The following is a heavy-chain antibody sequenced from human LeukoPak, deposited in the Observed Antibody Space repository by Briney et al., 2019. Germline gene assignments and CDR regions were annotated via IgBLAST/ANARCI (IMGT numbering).Heavy chain of an antibody. CDR3: ATEEYYYGSGSYSKAFDY. J-gene: IGHJ4*02. V-gene: IGHV1-24*01. D-gene: IGHD3-10*01. CDR2: FDPEDGET. Sequence: ASVKVSCKVSGYTLTELSMHWVRQAPGKGLEWMGGFDPEDGETIYAQKLQGRVTMTEDTSTDTAYMELSSLRSEDTAVYYCATEEYYYGSGSYSKAFDYWGQGTLVIVSS. CDR1: GYTLTELS.